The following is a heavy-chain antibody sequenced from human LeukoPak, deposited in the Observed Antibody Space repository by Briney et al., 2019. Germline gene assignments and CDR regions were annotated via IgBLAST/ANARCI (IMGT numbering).Heavy chain of an antibody. D-gene: IGHD3-22*01. Sequence: SETLFLTCTVSGGSISSYSWSWIRQPPGNRLDWIGSIYYSGSTNYNPSLKSRVTISVDTSKNQFSLKLSSVTAADTAVYYCARHGGATVIVGFLHAFDIWGQGTMVTVSS. V-gene: IGHV4-59*08. CDR3: ARHGGATVIVGFLHAFDI. J-gene: IGHJ3*02. CDR2: IYYSGST. CDR1: GGSISSYS.